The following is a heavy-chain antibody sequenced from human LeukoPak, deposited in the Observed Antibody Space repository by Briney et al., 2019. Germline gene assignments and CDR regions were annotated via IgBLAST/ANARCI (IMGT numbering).Heavy chain of an antibody. D-gene: IGHD1-14*01. CDR3: AKVGTGDLFRALDY. CDR2: ISDGGGTT. CDR1: GFTFSSYA. Sequence: GGSLRLSCAASGFTFSSYAMSWVRQAPGKGLEWVSAISDGGGTTCYADSVQGRFTISRDYSKNTLFLQMNSLRADDTAVYYCAKVGTGDLFRALDYWGQGTLVTVSS. V-gene: IGHV3-23*01. J-gene: IGHJ4*02.